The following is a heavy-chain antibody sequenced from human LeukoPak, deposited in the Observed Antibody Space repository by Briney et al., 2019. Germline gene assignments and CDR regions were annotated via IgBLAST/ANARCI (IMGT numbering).Heavy chain of an antibody. V-gene: IGHV3-74*01. CDR3: ARGDRSAEYYYYGMDV. D-gene: IGHD2-21*02. Sequence: GGSLRLSCAASGFTFSSYWMHWVRQAPGKGLVWVSRINSDGSSTSYADSVKGRFTISRDNAKNTLYLQMNSLRAEDTAVYYCARGDRSAEYYYYGMDVWGQGTTVTVSS. J-gene: IGHJ6*02. CDR2: INSDGSST. CDR1: GFTFSSYW.